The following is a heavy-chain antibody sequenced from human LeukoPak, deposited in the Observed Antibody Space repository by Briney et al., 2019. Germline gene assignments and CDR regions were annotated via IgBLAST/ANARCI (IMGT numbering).Heavy chain of an antibody. J-gene: IGHJ6*02. CDR1: GFTFSSYA. CDR3: ARYCVVTTCSPDSYYGMDV. D-gene: IGHD2-15*01. V-gene: IGHV3-23*01. CDR2: ISAAGGVT. Sequence: PGGSLRLSCAASGFTFSSYAMHWVRQAPGKGLEWVSAISAAGGVTYYADSLRGRFTISRDNSKNMLYLQMNSLRAEDTAVYYCARYCVVTTCSPDSYYGMDVWGHGTTVTVSS.